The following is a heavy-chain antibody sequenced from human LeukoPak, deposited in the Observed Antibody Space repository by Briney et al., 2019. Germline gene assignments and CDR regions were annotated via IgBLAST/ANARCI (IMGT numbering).Heavy chain of an antibody. J-gene: IGHJ4*02. CDR2: IIPMFGTA. CDR1: GGTFSNYA. V-gene: IGHV1-69*05. CDR3: ARDRRWIDFWSGYYPYFDY. Sequence: SVKVSCKASGGTFSNYAISWVRQAPGQGLEWMGGIIPMFGTANYAQKFQGRVTITTDESTSTAYMELSSLRSEDTAVYYCARDRRWIDFWSGYYPYFDYWGQGTLVTVSS. D-gene: IGHD3-3*01.